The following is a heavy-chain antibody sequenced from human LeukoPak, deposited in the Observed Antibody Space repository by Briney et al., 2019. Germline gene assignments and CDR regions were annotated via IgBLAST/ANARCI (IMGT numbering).Heavy chain of an antibody. J-gene: IGHJ6*02. V-gene: IGHV5-51*01. CDR1: GYSFTTYW. Sequence: GESLKISCKGSGYSFTTYWIAWVRQMPGKGLEWMGVIYPGDSDTGYSPSFQGQVTISADKSISTAYLQWSSLKASDTAMYFCARTYCASGSCPKAHFYYGLDVWGQGTTVTVS. CDR2: IYPGDSDT. D-gene: IGHD2-15*01. CDR3: ARTYCASGSCPKAHFYYGLDV.